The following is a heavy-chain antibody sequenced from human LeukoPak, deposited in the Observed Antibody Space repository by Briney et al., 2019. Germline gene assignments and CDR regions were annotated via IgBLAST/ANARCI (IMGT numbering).Heavy chain of an antibody. Sequence: GGSLRLSCAASGFTFSSYSMNWVRQAPGKGLEWVSSISSSSSYIYYADSVKGRFTISRDNAKNSLYLQMNSLRAEDTAVYYCARSGNYDILTGYSDYWGQGTLVTVSS. CDR2: ISSSSSYI. D-gene: IGHD3-9*01. J-gene: IGHJ4*02. CDR1: GFTFSSYS. CDR3: ARSGNYDILTGYSDY. V-gene: IGHV3-21*01.